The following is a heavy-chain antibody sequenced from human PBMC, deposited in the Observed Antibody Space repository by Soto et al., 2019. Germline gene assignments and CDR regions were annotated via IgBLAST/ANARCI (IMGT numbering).Heavy chain of an antibody. Sequence: EVQLLESGGGLVQPGGSLRLSCAASGFTFSSYAMSWVRQAPGKGLEWVSAISGSGGSTYYADSVTGRFTISRDNSKNTLYLQMNSLRAEDTAVYYCAKVRYRGYSSSYDAFDIWGQGTMVTVSS. CDR2: ISGSGGST. J-gene: IGHJ3*02. D-gene: IGHD6-13*01. CDR3: AKVRYRGYSSSYDAFDI. CDR1: GFTFSSYA. V-gene: IGHV3-23*01.